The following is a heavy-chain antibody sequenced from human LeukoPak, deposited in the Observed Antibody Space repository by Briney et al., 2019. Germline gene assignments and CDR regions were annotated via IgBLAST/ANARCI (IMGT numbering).Heavy chain of an antibody. CDR3: ASSDSPGEDYYYYMDV. V-gene: IGHV4-39*07. CDR1: GGSISSSSYY. D-gene: IGHD3-10*01. Sequence: SETLSLTCTVSGGSISSSSYYWGWIRQPPGKGLEWIGSIYYSGSTYYNPSLKSRVTISVDRSKNQFSLKLSSVTAADTAVYYCASSDSPGEDYYYYMDVWGKGTTVTVSS. J-gene: IGHJ6*03. CDR2: IYYSGST.